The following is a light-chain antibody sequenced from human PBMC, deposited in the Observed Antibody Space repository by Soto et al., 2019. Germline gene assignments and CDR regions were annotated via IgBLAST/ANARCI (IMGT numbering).Light chain of an antibody. J-gene: IGKJ3*01. CDR3: QQYNNWPLA. CDR2: GAS. CDR1: QSVSTN. V-gene: IGKV3-15*01. Sequence: EIVMTQSPATLSVSPGERATISCRASQSVSTNLAWYQQKPGQAPRLLIYGASTRATGIPARFSGGGSGTEFTLTISSLQSEDFAVYYCQQYNNWPLAFGPGTRVDIK.